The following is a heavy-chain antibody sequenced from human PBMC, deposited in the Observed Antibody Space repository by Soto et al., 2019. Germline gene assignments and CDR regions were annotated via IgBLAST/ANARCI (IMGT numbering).Heavy chain of an antibody. CDR2: ISSVGSTI. CDR3: ARDLIIRAIDI. Sequence: VGSLRLSCSSSVFTFDNYEINLFLQAPGNGLEWISYISSVGSTIYYADSVKGRFNISRDNAKNSLYLQINSLRAEDTAVYYCARDLIIRAIDIWGKGKLVTVSS. CDR1: VFTFDNYE. V-gene: IGHV3-48*03. J-gene: IGHJ3*02.